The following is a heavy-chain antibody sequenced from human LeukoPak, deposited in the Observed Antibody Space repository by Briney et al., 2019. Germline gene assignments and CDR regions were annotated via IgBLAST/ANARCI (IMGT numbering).Heavy chain of an antibody. CDR2: MNPNSGNT. CDR3: ARVSHSSSWYYNNIDY. CDR1: GYTFTSYD. V-gene: IGHV1-8*01. Sequence: ASVKVSCKASGYTFTSYDINWVRQATGQGLEWMGWMNPNSGNTGYAQKFQGRVTMTRNTSISTAYMELSSLRSEDTAVYYCARVSHSSSWYYNNIDYWGQGTLVTVSS. J-gene: IGHJ4*02. D-gene: IGHD6-13*01.